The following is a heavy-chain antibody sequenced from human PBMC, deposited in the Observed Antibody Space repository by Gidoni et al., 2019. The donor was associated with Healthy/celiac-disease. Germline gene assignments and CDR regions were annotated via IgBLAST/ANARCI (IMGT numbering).Heavy chain of an antibody. CDR1: GGSISSGAYY. D-gene: IGHD3-16*02. CDR2: IYYSGST. V-gene: IGHV4-30-4*01. J-gene: IGHJ5*02. CDR3: ARNYDYVWGSYRPGGWFDP. Sequence: QVQLQESGPGLVKPSQTLSLTCTVSGGSISSGAYYWRWIRQPPGKGLEWIGYIYYSGSTYYNPSLKSRVTISVDTSKNQFSLKLSSVTAADTAVYYCARNYDYVWGSYRPGGWFDPWGQGTLVTVSS.